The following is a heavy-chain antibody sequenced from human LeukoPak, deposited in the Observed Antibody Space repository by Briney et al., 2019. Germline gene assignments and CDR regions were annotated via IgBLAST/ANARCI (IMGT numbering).Heavy chain of an antibody. CDR1: GRSISSYY. Sequence: PSETLSLTCTVSGRSISSYYWSWIRQPPGKGLEWIGYIYYSGSTNYNPSLKSRVTISVDTSKNQFSLKLSSVTAADTAVYYCARDSTRWFDPWGQGTLVTVSS. CDR2: IYYSGST. V-gene: IGHV4-59*12. D-gene: IGHD2-2*01. CDR3: ARDSTRWFDP. J-gene: IGHJ5*02.